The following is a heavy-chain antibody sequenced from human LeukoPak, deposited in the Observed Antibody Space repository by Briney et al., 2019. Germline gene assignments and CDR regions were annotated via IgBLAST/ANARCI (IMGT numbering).Heavy chain of an antibody. CDR1: GFSFSDTY. CDR3: ARANHYDEGYYFDL. CDR2: ISSSGGII. V-gene: IGHV3-11*01. D-gene: IGHD3-22*01. J-gene: IGHJ4*02. Sequence: GGSLRLSCAASGFSFSDTYMNWIRQAPGKGLEWVSQISSSGGIIHYADSVKGRFTVSRDNARNSLFLQMSSLRADDTAVYYCARANHYDEGYYFDLWGQGTLVIVSS.